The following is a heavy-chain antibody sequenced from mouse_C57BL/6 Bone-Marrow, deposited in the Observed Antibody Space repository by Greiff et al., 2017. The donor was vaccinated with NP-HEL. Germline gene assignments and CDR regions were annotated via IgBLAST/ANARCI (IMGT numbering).Heavy chain of an antibody. CDR2: IDPESGGT. CDR3: TSPYYYGSSTWFSY. Sequence: QVQLQQSGAELARPGASVTLSCKASGYTFTDYEMHWVKQTPVHGLEWIGAIDPESGGTSYNAKFKGKATLTADKSSSTAYMELRSLPSEDSAVYFCTSPYYYGSSTWFSYWGQGTLVTVSA. J-gene: IGHJ3*01. D-gene: IGHD1-1*01. V-gene: IGHV1-15*01. CDR1: GYTFTDYE.